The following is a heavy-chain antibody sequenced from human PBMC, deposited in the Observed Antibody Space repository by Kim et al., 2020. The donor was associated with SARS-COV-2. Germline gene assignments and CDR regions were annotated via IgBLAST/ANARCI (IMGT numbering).Heavy chain of an antibody. Sequence: GGSLRLSCAASGFTFSSYRMNWVRQAPGKGLEWVSSISSSSTYIYYADSVKGRFTISRDNAKNSLYLQLNSLRAEDTAMYYCAREANYYDSSGYLDDGLDVWGQGTTVTVSS. CDR3: AREANYYDSSGYLDDGLDV. V-gene: IGHV3-21*01. CDR2: ISSSSTYI. D-gene: IGHD3-22*01. J-gene: IGHJ6*02. CDR1: GFTFSSYR.